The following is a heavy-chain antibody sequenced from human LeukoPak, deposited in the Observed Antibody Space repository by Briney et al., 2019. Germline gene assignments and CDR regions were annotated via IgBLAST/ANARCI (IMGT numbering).Heavy chain of an antibody. CDR1: GFTFSSYW. V-gene: IGHV3-74*03. D-gene: IGHD4-23*01. J-gene: IGHJ1*01. CDR2: IDTDGSST. Sequence: GGSLRLSCAASGFTFSSYWMHWVRQAPGKGLMWVSGIDTDGSSTMYADSVKGRFTISRDNAKNTLYLQMNSLRGEDTAVYHCYGGNAEHWGQGTLVTVSS. CDR3: YGGNAEH.